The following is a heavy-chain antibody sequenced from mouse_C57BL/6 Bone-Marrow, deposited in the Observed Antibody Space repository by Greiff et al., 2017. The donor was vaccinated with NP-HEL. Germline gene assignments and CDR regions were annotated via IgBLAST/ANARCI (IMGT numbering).Heavy chain of an antibody. V-gene: IGHV1-64*01. CDR2: IHPNSGST. J-gene: IGHJ3*01. D-gene: IGHD2-9*01. CDR3: ARMRVISYYGYDAAWFAY. Sequence: QVQLQQPGAELVKPGASVKLSCKASGYTFTSYWMHWVKQRPGQGLEWIGMIHPNSGSTNYNEKFKSKATLTVDKSSSTAYMQLSSLTSEDSAVYYWARMRVISYYGYDAAWFAYWGQGTLVTVSA. CDR1: GYTFTSYW.